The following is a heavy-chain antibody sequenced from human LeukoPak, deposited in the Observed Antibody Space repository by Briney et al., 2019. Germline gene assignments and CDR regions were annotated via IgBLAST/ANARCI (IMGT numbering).Heavy chain of an antibody. D-gene: IGHD4-17*01. CDR3: ARGPGDYGEYQLFFDY. V-gene: IGHV3-21*01. CDR1: GFTFSSYS. J-gene: IGHJ4*02. Sequence: KPGGSLRLSCAASGFTFSSYSMNWVRQAPGKGLEWVSSISSSSSYIYYADSVKGRFTISRDNAKNSLYLQMNSLRAEDTAVYYCARGPGDYGEYQLFFDYWGQGTLVTVSS. CDR2: ISSSSSYI.